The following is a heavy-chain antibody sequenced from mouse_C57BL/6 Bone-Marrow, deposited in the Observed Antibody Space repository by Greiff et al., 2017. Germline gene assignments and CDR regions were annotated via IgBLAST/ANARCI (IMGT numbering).Heavy chain of an antibody. V-gene: IGHV1-81*01. Sequence: QVQLQQSGAELARPGASVKLSCKASGYTFTSSGISWVKQRTGQGLEWIGEIYPRSGNTYYNEKFKGKATLTADKSSSTAYMELRSLTSEDSAVYFCAVKFAYWGQGTLVTVSA. J-gene: IGHJ3*01. CDR2: IYPRSGNT. CDR1: GYTFTSSG. CDR3: AVKFAY.